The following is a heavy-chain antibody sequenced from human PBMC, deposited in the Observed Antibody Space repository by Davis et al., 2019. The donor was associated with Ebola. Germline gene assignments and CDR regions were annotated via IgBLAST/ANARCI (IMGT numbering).Heavy chain of an antibody. CDR3: AKSRIAAAVLQHFDY. CDR2: IRYDGSNK. D-gene: IGHD6-13*01. J-gene: IGHJ4*02. V-gene: IGHV3-30*02. Sequence: GESLKISCSVSGFMFSSYGMHWVRQAPGKGLEWVAFIRYDGSNKYYADSVKGRFTISRDNSKNTLYLQMNSLRVEDTAVYYCAKSRIAAAVLQHFDYWGQGTLVTVSS. CDR1: GFMFSSYG.